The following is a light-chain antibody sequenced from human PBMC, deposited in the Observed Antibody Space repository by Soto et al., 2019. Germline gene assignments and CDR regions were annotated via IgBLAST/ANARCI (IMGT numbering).Light chain of an antibody. CDR3: QQYENLLT. CDR2: EAS. J-gene: IGKJ5*01. V-gene: IGKV1-33*01. CDR1: QNINNY. Sequence: DIHMTQSPSSLSASVGYRFTITCQASQNINNYLNWYQQKPGRAPKLLIYEASNLEAGVPSRLRGSGSGTDFTFTISRLQPEDIATYYCQQYENLLTFGQGTRLEIK.